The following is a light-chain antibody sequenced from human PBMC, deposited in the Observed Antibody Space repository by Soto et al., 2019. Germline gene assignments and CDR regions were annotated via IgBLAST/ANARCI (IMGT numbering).Light chain of an antibody. V-gene: IGLV2-14*01. CDR3: TSFTTTNIGV. CDR1: RSGIGVYNY. Sequence: QSVLTQPASVSGSPGQSITISCTGTRSGIGVYNYVSWYQHHPGKAPKIIICEVTNRPSGVSGRFSGSKSGNTASLTISGLRAEDEADYYCTSFTTTNIGVFGGGTKLTVL. CDR2: EVT. J-gene: IGLJ3*02.